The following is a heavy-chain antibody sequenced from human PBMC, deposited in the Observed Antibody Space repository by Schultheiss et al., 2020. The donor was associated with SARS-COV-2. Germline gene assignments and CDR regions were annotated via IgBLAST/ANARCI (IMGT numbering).Heavy chain of an antibody. Sequence: GESLKISCAASGFTSSSYGMHWVRQAPGKGLEWVAVISYDGSNKYYADSVEGRFTISRDNSKNTLYLQMNSLRAEDTAVYYCARDYMTTVTEGGYGMDVWGQGTTVTVSS. D-gene: IGHD4-17*01. CDR3: ARDYMTTVTEGGYGMDV. J-gene: IGHJ6*02. CDR2: ISYDGSNK. CDR1: GFTSSSYG. V-gene: IGHV3-30*03.